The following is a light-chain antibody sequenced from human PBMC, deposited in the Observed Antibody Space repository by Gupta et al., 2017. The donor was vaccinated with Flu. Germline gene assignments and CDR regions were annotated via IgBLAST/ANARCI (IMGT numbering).Light chain of an antibody. J-gene: IGKJ4*01. CDR1: QNINSD. V-gene: IGKV1-39*01. CDR3: QQSDSTPFT. Sequence: EDKVTVTCLESQNINSDWNWYQQKPGKAPKLLIYAASNLQSGVPSRFSGSGSGTDFTLTISSLQPEDSATYYCQQSDSTPFTFGGGTKVEIK. CDR2: AAS.